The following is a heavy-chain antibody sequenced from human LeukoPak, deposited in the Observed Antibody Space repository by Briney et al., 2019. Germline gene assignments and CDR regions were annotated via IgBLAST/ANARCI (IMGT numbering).Heavy chain of an antibody. V-gene: IGHV3-23*01. J-gene: IGHJ4*02. CDR3: AKTVGYSNSGPNY. D-gene: IGHD6-13*01. CDR1: GLTFSNYA. Sequence: GGSLRLSCAASGLTFSNYAMSWVRQAPGKGLEWVSSISGRGGIAYYSDSVKGRFTISRDNSTSTLYLQMNSLRADDTAVYYCAKTVGYSNSGPNYWGQGTLVTVSS. CDR2: ISGRGGIA.